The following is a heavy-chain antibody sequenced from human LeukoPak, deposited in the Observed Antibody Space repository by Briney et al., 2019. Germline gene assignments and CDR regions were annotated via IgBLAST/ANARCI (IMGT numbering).Heavy chain of an antibody. Sequence: SETLSLTCAVYGGSCSGYYWSWIRQPPGKGLEWIGEINHSGSTNYNPSLKSRVTISVDTSKNQFSLKLSSVTAADTAVYYCARGNYDFWSGYPLDYWGQGTLVTVSS. D-gene: IGHD3-3*01. CDR1: GGSCSGYY. J-gene: IGHJ4*02. V-gene: IGHV4-34*01. CDR3: ARGNYDFWSGYPLDY. CDR2: INHSGST.